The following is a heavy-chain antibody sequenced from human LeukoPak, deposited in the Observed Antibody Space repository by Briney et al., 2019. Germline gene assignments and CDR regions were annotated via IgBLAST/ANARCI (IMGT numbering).Heavy chain of an antibody. CDR2: VSYTGST. CDR1: GGSITSSSYY. V-gene: IGHV4-39*01. CDR3: ARQGGLGWLTLDY. D-gene: IGHD2-21*01. J-gene: IGHJ4*02. Sequence: SETLSLTCTVSGGSITSSSYYWGWIRQPPGKGLEWIGTVSYTGSTYYRPSLKSRVTISVDTSNYHFSLKLTSVTAADTAVYYCARQGGLGWLTLDYWGQGTLVTVSS.